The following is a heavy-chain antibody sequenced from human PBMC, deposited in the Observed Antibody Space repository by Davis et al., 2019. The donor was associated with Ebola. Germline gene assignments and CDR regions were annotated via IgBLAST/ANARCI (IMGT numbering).Heavy chain of an antibody. Sequence: GESLKISCAASGFTFSSYAMSWVRQAPGKGLEWVSAISGSGGSTYYADSVKGRFTISRDNSKNTLYLQMNSLRAEDTAVYYCAKEGLLWFGESPLGYWGQGTLVTVSS. CDR2: ISGSGGST. CDR1: GFTFSSYA. J-gene: IGHJ4*02. D-gene: IGHD3-10*01. CDR3: AKEGLLWFGESPLGY. V-gene: IGHV3-23*01.